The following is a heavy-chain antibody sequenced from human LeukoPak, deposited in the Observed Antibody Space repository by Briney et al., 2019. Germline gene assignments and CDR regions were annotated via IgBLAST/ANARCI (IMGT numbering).Heavy chain of an antibody. Sequence: PVASVTVSCKASGYTFTSNYIHWVRQAPGQGLEWMGMIYPRDGSTSYAQKFQGRVTVTRDTSTDTAYMELSSLRSEDTAVYYCATGTVFYYYYGMDVWGQGTTVTVSS. CDR2: IYPRDGST. D-gene: IGHD1-1*01. V-gene: IGHV1-46*01. CDR3: ATGTVFYYYYGMDV. J-gene: IGHJ6*02. CDR1: GYTFTSNY.